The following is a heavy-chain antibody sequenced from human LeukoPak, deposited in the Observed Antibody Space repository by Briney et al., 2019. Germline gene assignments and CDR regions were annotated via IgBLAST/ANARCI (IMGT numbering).Heavy chain of an antibody. V-gene: IGHV3-23*01. D-gene: IGHD3-22*01. J-gene: IGHJ4*02. CDR3: ANPSGYYLTDFDY. CDR2: ISVSAGST. Sequence: QTGGSLRLSCAASGFTFSTYAMSWVRQAPGKGLYWVSAISVSAGSTYYADPVKGRFTISRDNSKNTLYLQMNSLRAEDTAVYYCANPSGYYLTDFDYWGQGTLVTVSS. CDR1: GFTFSTYA.